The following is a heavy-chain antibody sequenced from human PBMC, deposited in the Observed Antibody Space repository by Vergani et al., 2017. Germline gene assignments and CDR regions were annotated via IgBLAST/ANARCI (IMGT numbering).Heavy chain of an antibody. D-gene: IGHD3-3*01. J-gene: IGHJ6*02. V-gene: IGHV1-69*18. Sequence: QVQLVQSGAEVKKPGSSVKVSCKASGGTFSSYAISWVRQAPGQGLEWMGRIIPIFGTANYAQKFQGRVTFTADESTSTAYMELSSLRSEDTAVYYCARAKSRDEFWSGLYYYYGMDVWGQGTTVTVSS. CDR1: GGTFSSYA. CDR2: IIPIFGTA. CDR3: ARAKSRDEFWSGLYYYYGMDV.